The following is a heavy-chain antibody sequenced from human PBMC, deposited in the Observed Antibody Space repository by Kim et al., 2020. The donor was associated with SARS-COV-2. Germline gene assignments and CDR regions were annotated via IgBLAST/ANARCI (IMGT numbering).Heavy chain of an antibody. CDR1: GGSFSGYY. V-gene: IGHV4-34*01. CDR2: INHSGST. D-gene: IGHD6-6*01. J-gene: IGHJ4*02. Sequence: SETLSLTCAVYGGSFSGYYWSWIRQPPGKGLEWIGEINHSGSTNYNPSLKSRVTISVDTSKNQFSLKLSSVTAADTAVYYCARGGGYSSSSSDYWGQGTLVTVSS. CDR3: ARGGGYSSSSSDY.